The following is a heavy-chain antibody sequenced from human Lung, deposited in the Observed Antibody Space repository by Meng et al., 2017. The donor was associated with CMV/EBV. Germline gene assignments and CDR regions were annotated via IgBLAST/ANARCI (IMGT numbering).Heavy chain of an antibody. CDR1: GYSFTTYA. CDR3: ARTGCSSSSCYDY. D-gene: IGHD2-2*01. Sequence: QVQLVQSGAEVKKTGASVKVSCKASGYSFTTYAMDWVRQAPGQRLEWMGWINAGNGNTKYSEKSQSRVTITRDTAASTAYMELSSLRSEDTAVYYCARTGCSSSSCYDYWGQGTLVTVSS. J-gene: IGHJ4*02. V-gene: IGHV1-3*01. CDR2: INAGNGNT.